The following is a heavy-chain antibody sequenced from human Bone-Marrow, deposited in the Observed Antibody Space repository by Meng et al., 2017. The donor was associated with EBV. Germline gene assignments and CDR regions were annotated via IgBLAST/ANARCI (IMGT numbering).Heavy chain of an antibody. CDR2: INPNSGGT. CDR3: ARVFLDYGSGSIDY. J-gene: IGHJ4*02. Sequence: VEAGGEVRKPGASVKVSCKASGYTFTGYYMHWVRQAPGQGLEWMGRINPNSGGTNYAQKFQGRVTMTRDTSISTAYMELSRLRSDNTAVYYCARVFLDYGSGSIDYWGQGTLVTVSS. D-gene: IGHD3-10*01. V-gene: IGHV1-2*06. CDR1: GYTFTGYY.